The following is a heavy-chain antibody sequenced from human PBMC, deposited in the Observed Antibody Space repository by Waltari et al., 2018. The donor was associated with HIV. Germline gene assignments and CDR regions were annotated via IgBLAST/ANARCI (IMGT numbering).Heavy chain of an antibody. J-gene: IGHJ3*01. Sequence: EHLIQSGPQVKKPGAAVRGSCLASGYTLAAYYMHWVRQSPGDGLEWLRRTSPMSACTSYVQTFQGRVRMNLNIPLNSAYLDLIDLTSRDTAVYFFSRTYFFEYSDYYSPAFDLWGQGTTFIVSS. CDR1: GYTLAAYY. D-gene: IGHD2-21*02. V-gene: IGHV1-2*06. CDR3: SRTYFFEYSDYYSPAFDL. CDR2: TSPMSACT.